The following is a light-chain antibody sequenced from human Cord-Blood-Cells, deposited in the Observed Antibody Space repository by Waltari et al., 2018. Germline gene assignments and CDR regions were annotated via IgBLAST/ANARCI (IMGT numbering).Light chain of an antibody. J-gene: IGLJ3*02. CDR3: QVWDSSSDHPV. CDR2: YDS. V-gene: IGLV3-21*04. CDR1: NIGSKR. Sequence: SYVLTQPPSVSVAPGKTARITSGGNNIGSKRVPWYQQKPGQAPVLVIYYDSDRPSGIPERFSGSNSGNTATLTISRVEAGDEADYYCQVWDSSSDHPVFGGGTKLTVL.